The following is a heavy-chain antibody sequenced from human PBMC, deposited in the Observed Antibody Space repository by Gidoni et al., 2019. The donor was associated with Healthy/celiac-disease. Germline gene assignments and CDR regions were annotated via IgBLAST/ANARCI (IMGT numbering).Heavy chain of an antibody. Sequence: QVQLVQSGAEVKQPGSSVKFSCKASGGTFSSYAISWVRQAPGQGLEWMGGIIPIFGTANYAQKFQGRVTITADESTSTAYMELSSLRSEDTAVYYCARDGTIAVAGTWFDYWGQGTLVTVSS. V-gene: IGHV1-69*01. D-gene: IGHD6-19*01. CDR1: GGTFSSYA. CDR2: IIPIFGTA. CDR3: ARDGTIAVAGTWFDY. J-gene: IGHJ4*02.